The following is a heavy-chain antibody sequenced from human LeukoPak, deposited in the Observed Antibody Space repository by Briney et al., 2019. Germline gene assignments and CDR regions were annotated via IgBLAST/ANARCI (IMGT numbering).Heavy chain of an antibody. D-gene: IGHD1-26*01. CDR3: ARDGSGSYYPYYYYYYYMDV. V-gene: IGHV3-64*01. Sequence: GGSLRLSCAASGFTFSSYAMHWVRQAPGKGLEYVSAISSNGGSTYYANSVKGRFTISRDNSKNTLYLQMGSLRAEDMAGYYCARDGSGSYYPYYYYYYYMDVWGKGTTVTVSS. CDR2: ISSNGGST. J-gene: IGHJ6*03. CDR1: GFTFSSYA.